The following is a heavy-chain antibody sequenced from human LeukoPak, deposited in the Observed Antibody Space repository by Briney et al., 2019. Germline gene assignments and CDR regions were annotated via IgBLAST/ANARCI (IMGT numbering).Heavy chain of an antibody. Sequence: GGSLRLSCAASGFTFKNYAMSWVRQAPGKGLEWVSAISGSGDTTYYADSVKGRFTISRDNSKNTLYLQMNSLRAEDTAVYYCAKDQVGIAAAGIFDYWGQGTLVTVSS. CDR1: GFTFKNYA. V-gene: IGHV3-23*01. J-gene: IGHJ4*02. CDR3: AKDQVGIAAAGIFDY. D-gene: IGHD6-13*01. CDR2: ISGSGDTT.